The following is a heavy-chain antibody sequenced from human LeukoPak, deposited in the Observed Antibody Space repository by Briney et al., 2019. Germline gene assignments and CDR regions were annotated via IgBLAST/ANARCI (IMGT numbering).Heavy chain of an antibody. V-gene: IGHV1-69*06. CDR1: GGTFSSYA. CDR2: IIPIFGTA. Sequence: GASVKVSCKASGGTFSSYAISWVRQAPGQGLEWMGGIIPIFGTANYAQKFQGRVTITADKSTSTAYMELSSLRSEDTAVYYCARDGLITIFGVVIDAFDIWGQGTMVTVSS. D-gene: IGHD3-3*01. CDR3: ARDGLITIFGVVIDAFDI. J-gene: IGHJ3*02.